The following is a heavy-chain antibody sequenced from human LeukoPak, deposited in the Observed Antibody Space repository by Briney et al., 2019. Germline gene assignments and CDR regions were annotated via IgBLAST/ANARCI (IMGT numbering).Heavy chain of an antibody. CDR2: IYYSGST. D-gene: IGHD6-6*01. CDR1: GGSINTYY. V-gene: IGHV4-59*01. CDR3: ARDARSSSHFDY. J-gene: IGHJ4*02. Sequence: SETLSLTCTVSGGSINTYYWSWIRQPPGKGLEWIGYIYYSGSTNYNPSLKSRVTISVDTSKNQFSLKLSSVTAADTAVYYCARDARSSSHFDYWGQGTLVTASS.